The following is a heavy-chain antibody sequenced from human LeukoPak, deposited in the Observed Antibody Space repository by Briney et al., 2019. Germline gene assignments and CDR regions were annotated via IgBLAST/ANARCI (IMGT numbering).Heavy chain of an antibody. J-gene: IGHJ4*02. D-gene: IGHD5-12*01. CDR3: AKDPRGGYSGSWYFDY. Sequence: GRSLRLSCSASGFTFSSYVLSWVRQAPGKGPEWVSAISGSGDSIYYADSVKGRFTISRDNSKNTLYLQMNSLTAEDTAVYYCAKDPRGGYSGSWYFDYWGQGTLVTVSS. CDR2: ISGSGDSI. V-gene: IGHV3-23*01. CDR1: GFTFSSYV.